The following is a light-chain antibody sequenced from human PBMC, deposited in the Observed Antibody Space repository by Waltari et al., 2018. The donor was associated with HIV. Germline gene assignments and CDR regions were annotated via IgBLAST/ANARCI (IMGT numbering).Light chain of an antibody. CDR1: SLSVYS. J-gene: IGLJ2*01. CDR3: NSRDITGKHVL. CDR2: SNY. Sequence: LAQDPAVSVALGQTVTFTCQGDSLSVYSAAWYQQKPGQAPLMIIYSNYNRPSGIPDRFSGSTSGDTASLTITGAQAEDEADYYCNSRDITGKHVLFGGGTRLTVL. V-gene: IGLV3-19*01.